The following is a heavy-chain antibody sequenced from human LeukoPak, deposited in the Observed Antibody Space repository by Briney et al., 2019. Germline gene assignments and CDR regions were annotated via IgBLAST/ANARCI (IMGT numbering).Heavy chain of an antibody. CDR2: MNPNSGNT. CDR1: GYTFTSYD. CDR3: ARDSPAARLAEDY. J-gene: IGHJ4*02. D-gene: IGHD6-6*01. Sequence: ASVKVSCKASGYTFTSYDINWVRQATGQGLEWMGWMNPNSGNTGYAQKFQGRVTITRNTSISTAYMELSSLRSEDTAVYYCARDSPAARLAEDYWGQGTLVTVSS. V-gene: IGHV1-8*03.